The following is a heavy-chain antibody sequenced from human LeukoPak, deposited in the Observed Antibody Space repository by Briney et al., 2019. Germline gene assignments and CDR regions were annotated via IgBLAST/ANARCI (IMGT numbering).Heavy chain of an antibody. CDR3: ARDRTYSNYVSYFFDY. Sequence: GGSLRLSCAASGFIFSSYNMNWVRQAPGKGLERVSYISSSSSSIYYADSVKGRFTISRDNAKNSLFLQMNSLRDEDTAVYYCARDRTYSNYVSYFFDYWGQGTLVTVSS. CDR1: GFIFSSYN. V-gene: IGHV3-48*02. CDR2: ISSSSSSI. D-gene: IGHD4-11*01. J-gene: IGHJ4*02.